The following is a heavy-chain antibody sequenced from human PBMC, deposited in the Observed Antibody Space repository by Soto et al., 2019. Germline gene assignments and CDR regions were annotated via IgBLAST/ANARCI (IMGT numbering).Heavy chain of an antibody. CDR1: GGSISSSSYY. CDR2: IYYSGST. J-gene: IGHJ6*03. V-gene: IGHV4-39*01. CDR3: ARLSSADLYSGYCSSTSCRAYYMDV. Sequence: SETLSLTCTVSGGSISSSSYYWGWIRQPPGKGLEWIGSIYYSGSTYYNPSLKSRVTISVDTSKNQFSLKWSSVTAADKVVYYCARLSSADLYSGYCSSTSCRAYYMDVWGKGTTVTVSS. D-gene: IGHD2-2*01.